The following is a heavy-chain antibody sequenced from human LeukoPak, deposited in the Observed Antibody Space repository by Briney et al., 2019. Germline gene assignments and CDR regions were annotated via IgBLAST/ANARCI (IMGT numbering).Heavy chain of an antibody. V-gene: IGHV3-23*01. CDR1: GVSISSSNSY. CDR3: AKGGAVSSKSITMIRGTRRYYYYMDV. J-gene: IGHJ6*03. CDR2: ISGSGGST. Sequence: PSETLSLTCTVSGVSISSSNSYWGWIRQPPGKGLEWVSAISGSGGSTYYADSVKGRFTISRDNSKNTLYLQMNRLRAEDTAVYYCAKGGAVSSKSITMIRGTRRYYYYMDVWGKGTTVTISS. D-gene: IGHD3-10*01.